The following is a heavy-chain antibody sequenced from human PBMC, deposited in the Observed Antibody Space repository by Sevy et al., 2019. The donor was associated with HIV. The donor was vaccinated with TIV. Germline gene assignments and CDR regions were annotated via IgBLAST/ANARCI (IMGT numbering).Heavy chain of an antibody. CDR1: GFGLSNHA. D-gene: IGHD2-15*01. CDR3: ARLVGYCSGGRCSIIDF. Sequence: GGSLRLSCAASGFGLSNHAMIWVRQAPGEGLEWVAGISYDARKKYYADSVRGRFTISRDDSKNTLYLQMNSLTTEDTAVYYCARLVGYCSGGRCSIIDFWGQGTLVTVSS. V-gene: IGHV3-30*01. J-gene: IGHJ4*02. CDR2: ISYDARKK.